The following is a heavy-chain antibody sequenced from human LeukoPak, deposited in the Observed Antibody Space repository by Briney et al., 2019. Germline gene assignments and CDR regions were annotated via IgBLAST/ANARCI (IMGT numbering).Heavy chain of an antibody. CDR2: IRSKANSYAT. Sequence: PGGSLRLSCAASGFTFSGSAMHWVRQASGKGLEWVGRIRSKANSYATAYAASVKGRFTISRDDSKNTAYLQMNSLKTEDTAVYYCTRLLDYATSSWGQGTLVTVSS. CDR3: TRLLDYATSS. V-gene: IGHV3-73*01. J-gene: IGHJ5*02. CDR1: GFTFSGSA. D-gene: IGHD3-16*01.